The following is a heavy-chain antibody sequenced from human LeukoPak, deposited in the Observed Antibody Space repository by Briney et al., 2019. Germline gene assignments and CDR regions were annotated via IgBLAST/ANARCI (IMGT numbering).Heavy chain of an antibody. Sequence: ASVKVSCKASGGTFSSYAINWVRQAPGQGLEWMGRIIPIFGIANYAQKFQGRVTITADKSTSTAYMELSSLRSEDTAVYYCARAVVVPAANDWFDPWGQGTLVTVSS. J-gene: IGHJ5*02. CDR2: IIPIFGIA. CDR1: GGTFSSYA. CDR3: ARAVVVPAANDWFDP. V-gene: IGHV1-69*04. D-gene: IGHD2-2*01.